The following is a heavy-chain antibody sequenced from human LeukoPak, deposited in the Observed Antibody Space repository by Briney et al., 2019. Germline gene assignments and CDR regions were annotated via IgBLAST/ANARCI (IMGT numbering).Heavy chain of an antibody. CDR2: IKQDGSEK. Sequence: GGSLRLSWAASGFTFSSYRMSWVRQAPGKGLEWVANIKQDGSEKYYVDSVKGRFTISRDNAKNSLYLQMNSLRAEDTAVYYCASRIEWELGLADYWGQGTLVTVSS. CDR3: ASRIEWELGLADY. J-gene: IGHJ4*02. D-gene: IGHD1-26*01. CDR1: GFTFSSYR. V-gene: IGHV3-7*01.